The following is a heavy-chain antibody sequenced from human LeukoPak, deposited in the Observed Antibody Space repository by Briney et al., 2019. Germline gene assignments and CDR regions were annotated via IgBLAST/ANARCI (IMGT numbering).Heavy chain of an antibody. J-gene: IGHJ5*02. CDR2: ISGRTDRT. V-gene: IGHV3-23*01. CDR1: GFSFGNTA. Sequence: GGSLRLSFVASGFSFGNTAMNWVRQGPGKWLEWVSAISGRTDRTFYADSVEGRFTISRDNSKNTVYLQMNNLRAEDTAVYYCAREIGVPGWFDPWGQGTLVTVSS. D-gene: IGHD3-10*01. CDR3: AREIGVPGWFDP.